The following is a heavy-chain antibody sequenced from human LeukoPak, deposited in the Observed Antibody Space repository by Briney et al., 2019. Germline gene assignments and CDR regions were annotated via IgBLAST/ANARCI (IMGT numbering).Heavy chain of an antibody. CDR1: GYSFTSYR. D-gene: IGHD6-19*01. V-gene: IGHV5-51*01. CDR2: IYPGDSDT. CDR3: ARQNGAVAGPFDY. J-gene: IGHJ4*02. Sequence: GESLKISCKGSGYSFTSYRIGWVRQMPGKGLEWMGIIYPGDSDTRYSPSFQGQVTISADKSVSTAYLQWSSLKASDTAMYYCARQNGAVAGPFDYWGQGTLVTVSS.